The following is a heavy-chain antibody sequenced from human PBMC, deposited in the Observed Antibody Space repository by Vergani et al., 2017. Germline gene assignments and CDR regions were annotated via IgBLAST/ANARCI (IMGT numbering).Heavy chain of an antibody. Sequence: QVQLQESGPGLVKPSETLSLTCTVSGGSISSYYWSWIRQPPGKGLEWIGYIYYSGSTNYNPSLKSRVTISVDTSKNQFSLKLSSVTAADTAVYYCARDSSGWYGDFGYFDYWGQGTLVTVSS. J-gene: IGHJ4*02. CDR1: GGSISSYY. V-gene: IGHV4-59*01. CDR2: IYYSGST. D-gene: IGHD6-19*01. CDR3: ARDSSGWYGDFGYFDY.